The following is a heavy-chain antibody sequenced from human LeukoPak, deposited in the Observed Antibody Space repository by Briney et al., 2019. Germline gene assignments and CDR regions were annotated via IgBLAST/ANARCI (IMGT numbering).Heavy chain of an antibody. CDR2: IYPGDSDT. Sequence: GESLKISCKGSGYSFTSYWIGWVRQMPGKGLEWMGIIYPGDSDTRYSPSFQGQVTISADKSISTAYLQWSSLKASDTAMYYCARRLRGIRYFDWLSPSIAFDIWGQGTMVTVSS. CDR1: GYSFTSYW. CDR3: ARRLRGIRYFDWLSPSIAFDI. J-gene: IGHJ3*02. D-gene: IGHD3-9*01. V-gene: IGHV5-51*01.